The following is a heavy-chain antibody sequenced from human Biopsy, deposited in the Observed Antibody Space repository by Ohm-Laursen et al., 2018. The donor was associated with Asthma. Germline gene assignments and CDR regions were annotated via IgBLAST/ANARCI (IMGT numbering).Heavy chain of an antibody. V-gene: IGHV3-53*01. CDR3: ARRDTGGWSQYYFDY. Sequence: SLRLSCAASGFTVSRDYMFWVRQAPGKGLEWVSVIYSGGTSHTADSVRGRFTISRDYSKNTLHLQMHSLRAEDTAVYYCARRDTGGWSQYYFDYWGQGTLVTVSS. CDR1: GFTVSRDY. J-gene: IGHJ4*02. CDR2: IYSGGTS. D-gene: IGHD2-8*02.